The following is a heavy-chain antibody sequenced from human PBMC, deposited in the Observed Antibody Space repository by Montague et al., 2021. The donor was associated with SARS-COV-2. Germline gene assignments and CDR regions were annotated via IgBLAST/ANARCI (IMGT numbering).Heavy chain of an antibody. CDR3: AHRLPAVAAFDY. Sequence: PALVKPTQTLTLTCTFSGFSLSTRTVGVGWIRQPPGKALEWRALIYWDDDKRYSPSLKSRLTITKVTSKNQVVLTMTNMDPVDTATYYCAHRLPAVAAFDYWGQGTLVTVSS. CDR1: GFSLSTRTVG. D-gene: IGHD6-19*01. J-gene: IGHJ4*02. CDR2: IYWDDDK. V-gene: IGHV2-5*02.